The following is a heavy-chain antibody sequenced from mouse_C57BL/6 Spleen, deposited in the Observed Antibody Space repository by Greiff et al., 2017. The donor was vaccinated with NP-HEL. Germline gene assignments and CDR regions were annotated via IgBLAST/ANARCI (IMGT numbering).Heavy chain of an antibody. Sequence: EVMLVESEGGLVQPGSSMKLSCTASGFTFSDYYMAWVRQVPEKGLAWVANINYDGSSTYYLDSLKSRFIISRDNAKNILYLQMSSLKSEDTATYYCARASIYDYGSSYGYAMDYWGQGTSVTVSS. CDR1: GFTFSDYY. D-gene: IGHD1-1*01. CDR3: ARASIYDYGSSYGYAMDY. CDR2: INYDGSST. J-gene: IGHJ4*01. V-gene: IGHV5-16*01.